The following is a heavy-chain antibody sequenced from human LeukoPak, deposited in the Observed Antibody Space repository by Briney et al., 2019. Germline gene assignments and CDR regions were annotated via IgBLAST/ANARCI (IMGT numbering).Heavy chain of an antibody. CDR1: GYTFTGYY. CDR3: ARAVDWHCSSTSCYWVYYFDY. D-gene: IGHD2-2*01. J-gene: IGHJ4*02. V-gene: IGHV1-2*02. CDR2: INPNSGGT. Sequence: ASVKVSCKASGYTFTGYYMHWVRQAPGQGLEWMGWINPNSGGTNYAQKFQGRVTMTRDTSISTAYMELSRLRSDDTAVYYCARAVDWHCSSTSCYWVYYFDYWGQGTLVTVSS.